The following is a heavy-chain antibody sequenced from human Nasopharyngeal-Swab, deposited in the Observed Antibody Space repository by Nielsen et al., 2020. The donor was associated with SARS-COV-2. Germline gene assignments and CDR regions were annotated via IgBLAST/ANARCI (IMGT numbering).Heavy chain of an antibody. J-gene: IGHJ4*02. CDR3: ARDRDYSGIQFDS. CDR2: ITPSGGAT. Sequence: GESLKISCAASGFTFSDHIVNWVRQAPGKGPEWISYITPSGGATHYADSVKGRFTISRDNAKNSLYLQLNSLRDEDTAVYYCARDRDYSGIQFDSWGQGTLVTVSS. D-gene: IGHD1-26*01. CDR1: GFTFSDHI. V-gene: IGHV3-48*02.